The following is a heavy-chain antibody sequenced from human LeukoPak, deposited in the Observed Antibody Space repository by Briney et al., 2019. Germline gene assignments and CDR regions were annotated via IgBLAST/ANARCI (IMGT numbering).Heavy chain of an antibody. CDR3: AREMRDYYDSSGYLHEYYFDY. J-gene: IGHJ4*02. D-gene: IGHD3-22*01. V-gene: IGHV4-39*02. CDR1: GGSISSSSYY. Sequence: TLETLSLTCTVSGGSISSSSYYWGWIRQPPGKGLEWIGSIYYSGSTYYNPSLKSRVTISVDTSKNQFSLKLSSVTAADTAVYYCAREMRDYYDSSGYLHEYYFDYWGQGTLVTVSS. CDR2: IYYSGST.